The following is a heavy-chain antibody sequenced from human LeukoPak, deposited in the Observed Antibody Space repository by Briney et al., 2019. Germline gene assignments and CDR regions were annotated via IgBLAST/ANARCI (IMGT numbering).Heavy chain of an antibody. CDR1: GFTVSSNY. V-gene: IGHV3-66*01. CDR3: AKDGFGYTWPPTIDY. Sequence: AGGSLRLSCAASGFTVSSNYMSWVRQAPGKGLEWVSVIYSGGSTYYADSVKGRFTISRDNSKNTLYLQMNSLRAEDTAVYYCAKDGFGYTWPPTIDYWGQGTLVTVSS. CDR2: IYSGGST. J-gene: IGHJ4*02. D-gene: IGHD5-24*01.